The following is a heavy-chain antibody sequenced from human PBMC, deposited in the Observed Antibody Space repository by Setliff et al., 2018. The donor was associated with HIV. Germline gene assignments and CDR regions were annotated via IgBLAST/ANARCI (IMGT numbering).Heavy chain of an antibody. CDR3: AGRREYSSSSNY. Sequence: SETLSLTCAVYGGSFSGYYWSWIRQPPGKGLEWIGEINHSGSTNYNPSLKSRVTISVDTSKNQFSLKLSSVTAADTAVYYCAGRREYSSSSNYWGQGTLVTVSS. J-gene: IGHJ4*02. V-gene: IGHV4-34*01. CDR1: GGSFSGYY. CDR2: INHSGST. D-gene: IGHD6-6*01.